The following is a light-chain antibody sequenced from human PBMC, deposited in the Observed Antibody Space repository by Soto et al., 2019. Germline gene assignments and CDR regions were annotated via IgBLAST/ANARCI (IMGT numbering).Light chain of an antibody. J-gene: IGKJ3*01. CDR1: QDIKNY. CDR2: SAS. Sequence: VISMTQSPSLLSASTGDRVTISCRMSQDIKNYLAWYQQRPGKAPALLIYSASTLQNGVPSRFSGNWSGTDFTLTISRLQSEDFATYYCQQCYSFPFTFGPGTKVDV. CDR3: QQCYSFPFT. V-gene: IGKV1D-8*01.